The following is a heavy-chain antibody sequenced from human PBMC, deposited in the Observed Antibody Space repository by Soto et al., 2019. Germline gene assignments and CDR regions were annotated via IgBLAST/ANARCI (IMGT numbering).Heavy chain of an antibody. V-gene: IGHV3-7*01. CDR1: GFTFSSYA. Sequence: EVQLLESGGGLVQPGGSLRLSCAASGFTFSSYAMCWVRQAPGKGLEWVANIKQDGSEKYYVDSVKGRFTISRDNAKNSLYLQMNSLRAEDTAVYYCAASYYDFWSGYYSVWGQGTTVTVSS. J-gene: IGHJ6*02. D-gene: IGHD3-3*01. CDR2: IKQDGSEK. CDR3: AASYYDFWSGYYSV.